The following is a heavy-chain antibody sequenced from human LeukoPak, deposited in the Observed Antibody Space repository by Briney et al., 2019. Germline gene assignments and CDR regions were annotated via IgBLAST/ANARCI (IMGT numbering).Heavy chain of an antibody. V-gene: IGHV3-11*01. D-gene: IGHD3/OR15-3a*01. CDR3: ARRRDFIDY. CDR2: SSSSGSTI. Sequence: PGGSLRLSYAASGFTLSDYYMSWIRQAPGKGLEWVSYSSSSGSTIYYADSVKGRFAISRDNAKNSLYLHMNSLRAEDTAVYYCARRRDFIDYWGQGTLVTVSS. CDR1: GFTLSDYY. J-gene: IGHJ4*02.